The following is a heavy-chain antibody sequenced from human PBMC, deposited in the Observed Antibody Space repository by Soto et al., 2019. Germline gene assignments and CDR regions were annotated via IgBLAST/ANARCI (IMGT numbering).Heavy chain of an antibody. CDR3: AREQWGFDS. D-gene: IGHD6-19*01. CDR1: NGSISTNGHY. J-gene: IGHJ4*02. V-gene: IGHV4-31*03. CDR2: IYYTGNS. Sequence: QVQLQESGPELVKSSQTLSLTCTVSNGSISTNGHYWTWIRQRPGKGLEWIAYIYYTGNSYYNPSLKSRLTISIATSKPPFSLTLTSVTAADTAVYYFAREQWGFDSWGQGTLFTVSS.